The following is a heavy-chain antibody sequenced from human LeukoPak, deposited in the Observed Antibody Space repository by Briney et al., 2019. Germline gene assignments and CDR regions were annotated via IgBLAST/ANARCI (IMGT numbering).Heavy chain of an antibody. CDR3: ALLVDTAMAEDFFDY. J-gene: IGHJ4*02. V-gene: IGHV3-30-3*01. D-gene: IGHD5-18*01. Sequence: GGSLRLSCAASGFTFSSYAMHWVRQAPGKGLEWVAVISYDGSNKYYADSVKGRFTISRDNSKNTLYLQMNNLRAEDTAVYYCALLVDTAMAEDFFDYWGQGTLVTVSS. CDR1: GFTFSSYA. CDR2: ISYDGSNK.